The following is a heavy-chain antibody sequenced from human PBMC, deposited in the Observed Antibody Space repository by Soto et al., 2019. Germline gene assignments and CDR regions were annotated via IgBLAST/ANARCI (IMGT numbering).Heavy chain of an antibody. CDR2: IIPIFGTA. D-gene: IGHD3-9*01. CDR3: ARSYGSQLRYFDWLSPFDY. Sequence: QVQLVQSGAEVKKPGSSVKVSCKASGGTFSSYAISWVRQAPGQGLEWMGGIIPIFGTANYAQKFQGRVTITADESTSTAYMELSSLRSEDTAVYYCARSYGSQLRYFDWLSPFDYWGQGTLVTVSS. V-gene: IGHV1-69*12. J-gene: IGHJ4*02. CDR1: GGTFSSYA.